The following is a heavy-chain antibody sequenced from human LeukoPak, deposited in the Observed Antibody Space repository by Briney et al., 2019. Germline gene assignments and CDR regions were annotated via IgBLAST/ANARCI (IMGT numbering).Heavy chain of an antibody. Sequence: ASVKVSCEASGYTFTDYYMHWVRQAPGQGLEWMGWINPNSGATNYAQKFQGRVTMTKETSISTAYMELSSLRSDDTAVYYCAREGIPMADTNWFDPWGQGTLVTVSS. CDR2: INPNSGAT. CDR1: GYTFTDYY. D-gene: IGHD6-19*01. CDR3: AREGIPMADTNWFDP. J-gene: IGHJ5*02. V-gene: IGHV1-2*02.